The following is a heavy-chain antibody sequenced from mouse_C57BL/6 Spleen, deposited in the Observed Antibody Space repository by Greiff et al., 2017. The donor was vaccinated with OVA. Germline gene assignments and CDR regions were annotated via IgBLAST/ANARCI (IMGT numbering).Heavy chain of an antibody. D-gene: IGHD2-1*01. Sequence: VQLQQPGTDLVKPGASVKLSCKASGYTFTSYWMHWVKQRPRQGLEWIGNINPSTGGTNYPEKFKSKATLTVDKSSSTAYMQLSSLTTEDSAVYYCARGGNYYFDYWGQGTTLTVSS. CDR2: INPSTGGT. V-gene: IGHV1-53*01. J-gene: IGHJ2*01. CDR3: ARGGNYYFDY. CDR1: GYTFTSYW.